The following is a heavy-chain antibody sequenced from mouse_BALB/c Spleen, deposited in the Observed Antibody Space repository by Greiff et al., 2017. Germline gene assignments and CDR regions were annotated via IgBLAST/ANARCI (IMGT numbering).Heavy chain of an antibody. J-gene: IGHJ3*01. CDR3: ARGEITAWFAY. CDR2: ISYDGSN. D-gene: IGHD2-4*01. V-gene: IGHV3-6*02. Sequence: VQLQQSGPGLVKPSQSLSLTCSVTGYSITSGYYWNWIRQFPGNKLEWMGYISYDGSNNYNPSLKNRISITRDTSKNQFFLKLNSVTTEDTATYYCARGEITAWFAYWGQGTLVTVSA. CDR1: GYSITSGYY.